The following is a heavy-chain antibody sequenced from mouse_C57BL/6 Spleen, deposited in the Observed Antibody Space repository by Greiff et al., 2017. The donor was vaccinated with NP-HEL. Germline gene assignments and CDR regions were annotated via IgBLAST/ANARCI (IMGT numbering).Heavy chain of an antibody. CDR1: GYSITSGYY. J-gene: IGHJ2*01. Sequence: EVKLQESGPGLVKPSQSLSLTCSVTGYSITSGYYWNWIRQFPGNKLEWMGYISYDGSNNYNPSLKNRISITRDTSKNQFFLKLNSVTTEDTATYYCAREGYYGSSYEYYFDYWGQGTTLTVSS. CDR2: ISYDGSN. D-gene: IGHD1-1*01. CDR3: AREGYYGSSYEYYFDY. V-gene: IGHV3-6*01.